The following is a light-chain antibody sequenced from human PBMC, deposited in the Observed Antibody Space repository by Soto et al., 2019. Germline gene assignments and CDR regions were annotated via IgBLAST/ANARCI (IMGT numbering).Light chain of an antibody. J-gene: IGKJ1*01. Sequence: DIQMTQSPSSLSASVGDRVTITCRASQSISSCLNWYQQKPGKAPNLLIYTTSNLESGVPSRFSGSGSGTDFTLTISSLQPEDVATYFCQQSYSRPRTFGQGTKVEI. CDR1: QSISSC. CDR3: QQSYSRPRT. V-gene: IGKV1-39*01. CDR2: TTS.